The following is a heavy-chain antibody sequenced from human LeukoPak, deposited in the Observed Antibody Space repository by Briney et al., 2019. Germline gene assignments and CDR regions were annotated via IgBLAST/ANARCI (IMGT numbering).Heavy chain of an antibody. Sequence: SCKASGYTFTSYAMHWVRQAPGKGLEWVAVISYDGSNKYYADSVKGRFTISRDNSKNTLYLQMNSLRAEDTAVYYCARDSPLLWFGELNSYYGMDVWGQGTTVTVSS. CDR3: ARDSPLLWFGELNSYYGMDV. CDR2: ISYDGSNK. D-gene: IGHD3-10*01. J-gene: IGHJ6*02. CDR1: GYTFTSYA. V-gene: IGHV3-30-3*01.